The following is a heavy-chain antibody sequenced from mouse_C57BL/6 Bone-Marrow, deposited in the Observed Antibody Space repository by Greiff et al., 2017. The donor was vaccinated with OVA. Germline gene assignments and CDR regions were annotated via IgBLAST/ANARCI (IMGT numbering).Heavy chain of an antibody. CDR2: ISSGGDYI. V-gene: IGHV5-9-1*02. J-gene: IGHJ3*01. CDR1: GFTFSSYA. CDR3: TREGTIKGFAD. D-gene: IGHD1-1*01. Sequence: EVQGVESGEGLVKPGGSLKLSCAASGFTFSSYAMSWVRQTPEKRLEWVAYISSGGDYIYYADTVKGRFTLSRDNARNTLYLQMSSLKSEDTAMYYCTREGTIKGFADWGQGTLVTVAA.